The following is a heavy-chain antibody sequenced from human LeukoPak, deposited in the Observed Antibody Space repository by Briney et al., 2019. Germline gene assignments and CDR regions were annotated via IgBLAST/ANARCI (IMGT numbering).Heavy chain of an antibody. J-gene: IGHJ3*02. CDR3: ARDQLITMVRGVIPNAFDI. D-gene: IGHD3-10*01. CDR1: GGSISSYY. V-gene: IGHV4-4*07. Sequence: SETLSLTCAVSGGSISSYYWSWIRQPAGKGLEWIGRIYTSGSTNYNPSLKSRVTMSVDTSKNQFSLKLSSVTAADTAVYFCARDQLITMVRGVIPNAFDIWGQGTMVTVSS. CDR2: IYTSGST.